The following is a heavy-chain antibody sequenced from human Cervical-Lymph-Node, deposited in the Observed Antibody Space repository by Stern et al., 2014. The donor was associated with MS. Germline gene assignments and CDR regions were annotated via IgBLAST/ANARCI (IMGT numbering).Heavy chain of an antibody. CDR3: ARIPYGNYFGYFDY. V-gene: IGHV4-31*03. CDR1: GGSITSSAYY. Sequence: VQLEESGPGLVEPSQTLSLTCTVSGGSITSSAYYWTWIRQYPGKGLEWIGYIYNEGRTKYTPSLQSRLTISRDTSKNQFSLHLSSVTAADTAVYYCARIPYGNYFGYFDYWGQGTLVTVSS. CDR2: IYNEGRT. J-gene: IGHJ4*02. D-gene: IGHD4-11*01.